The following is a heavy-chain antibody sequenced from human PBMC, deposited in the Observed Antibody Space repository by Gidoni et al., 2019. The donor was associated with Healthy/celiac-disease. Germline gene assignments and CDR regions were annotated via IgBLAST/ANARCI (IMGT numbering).Heavy chain of an antibody. J-gene: IGHJ5*02. CDR2: IYSGGST. CDR3: ARGSPFYGSGSYYDRGGFDP. V-gene: IGHV3-66*01. D-gene: IGHD3-10*01. Sequence: EVQLVESGGGLVQPGGSLRLSCPASGFTVSSNYMSWVRQAPGKGLEWVSVIYSGGSTYYADSVKGRFTISRDNSKNTLYLQMNSLRAEDTAVYYCARGSPFYGSGSYYDRGGFDPWGQGTLVTVSS. CDR1: GFTVSSNY.